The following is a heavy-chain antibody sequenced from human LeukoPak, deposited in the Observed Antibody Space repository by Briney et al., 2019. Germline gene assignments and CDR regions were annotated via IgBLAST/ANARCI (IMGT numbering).Heavy chain of an antibody. CDR1: GGSVSSGSYY. CDR2: IYYSGST. Sequence: SETLSLTCTVSGGSVSSGSYYWSWIRQPPGKGLEWIGYIYYSGSTNYNPSLKSRVTISVDTSKNQFSLKLSSVTAADTAVYYCAREVGIAARPFDCWGQGTLVTVSS. V-gene: IGHV4-61*01. J-gene: IGHJ4*02. CDR3: AREVGIAARPFDC. D-gene: IGHD6-6*01.